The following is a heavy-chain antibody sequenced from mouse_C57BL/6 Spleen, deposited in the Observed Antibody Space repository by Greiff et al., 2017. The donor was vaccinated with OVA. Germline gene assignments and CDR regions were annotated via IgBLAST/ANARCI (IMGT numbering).Heavy chain of an antibody. Sequence: QVQLQQSGAELARPGASVKLSCKASGYTFTSYGISWVKQRTGQGLEWIGEIYPRSGNTYYNEKFKGKATLTADKSSSTAYMELRSLTSEDSAVYFWAHITTVVEGYAMDYWGQGTSVTVSS. D-gene: IGHD1-1*01. CDR3: AHITTVVEGYAMDY. V-gene: IGHV1-81*01. CDR2: IYPRSGNT. J-gene: IGHJ4*01. CDR1: GYTFTSYG.